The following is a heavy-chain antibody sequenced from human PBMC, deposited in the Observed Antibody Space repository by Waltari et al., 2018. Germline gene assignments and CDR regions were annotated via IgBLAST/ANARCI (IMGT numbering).Heavy chain of an antibody. Sequence: ISWVRQAPGQGLEWMGGIIPIFGTANYAQKFQGRVTITADESTSTAYMELSSLRSEDTAVYYCARVKGDFWSGYYTDYYYGMDVWGQGTTVTVSS. D-gene: IGHD3-3*01. J-gene: IGHJ6*02. V-gene: IGHV1-69*01. CDR2: IIPIFGTA. CDR3: ARVKGDFWSGYYTDYYYGMDV.